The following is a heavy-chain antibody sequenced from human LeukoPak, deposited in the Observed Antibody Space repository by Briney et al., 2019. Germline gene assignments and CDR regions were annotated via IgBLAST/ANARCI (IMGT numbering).Heavy chain of an antibody. CDR3: ARPLHSCGFL. D-gene: IGHD3-22*01. J-gene: IGHJ4*02. V-gene: IGHV3-48*03. Sequence: GGSLRLSCAVCVCSYSKYEMNWLRQAPGKGLEWVSYISSSGSTIYYADSVKGRFTISRDNAKNSLYLQMNSLRRMNTVVYYCARPLHSCGFLWGQGTLVTVSS. CDR2: ISSSGSTI. CDR1: VCSYSKYE.